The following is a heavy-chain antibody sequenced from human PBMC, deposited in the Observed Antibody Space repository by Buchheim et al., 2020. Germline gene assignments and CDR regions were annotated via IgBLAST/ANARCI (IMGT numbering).Heavy chain of an antibody. Sequence: QAQLVESGGGVVQPGRSLTLSCAGSGFTFRNYGMHWVRQAPGKGLEWVAVISYDGSDKYYADSVKGRFTISRDNSKNTLYLQMNSLRAEDTAVYYCARGLPLWGQGTL. V-gene: IGHV3-30*03. CDR3: ARGLPL. J-gene: IGHJ4*02. CDR1: GFTFRNYG. CDR2: ISYDGSDK. D-gene: IGHD5-18*01.